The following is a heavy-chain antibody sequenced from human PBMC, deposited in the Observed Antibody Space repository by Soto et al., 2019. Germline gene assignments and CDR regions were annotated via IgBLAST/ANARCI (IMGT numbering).Heavy chain of an antibody. V-gene: IGHV3-15*01. D-gene: IGHD4-17*01. CDR3: NTDPPDYGDYGSMDV. CDR2: IKSKTDGGTT. J-gene: IGHJ6*03. CDR1: GFTFSNAW. Sequence: GGSLRLSCAASGFTFSNAWMSWVRQAPGKGLEWVGRIKSKTDGGTTDYAAPVKGRFTISRDDSKNTLYLQMNSLKTEDTAVYYCNTDPPDYGDYGSMDVWGKGTTVTVSS.